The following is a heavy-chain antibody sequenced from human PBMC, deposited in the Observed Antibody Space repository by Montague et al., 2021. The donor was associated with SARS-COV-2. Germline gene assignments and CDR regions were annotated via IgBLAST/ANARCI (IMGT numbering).Heavy chain of an antibody. V-gene: IGHV2-5*02. D-gene: IGHD3-10*01. CDR3: AHRSVLWFGRDAFDV. CDR1: GFSLSTNLVG. J-gene: IGHJ3*01. Sequence: PALVKPTQTLTLTCTFSGFSLSTNLVGVAWIRQPPGKALEWLALISGDDDKRYSPSLMSRLTITGDTSRNQVVLTMTDMDPADTATYYCAHRSVLWFGRDAFDVWGQGTMVTVSS. CDR2: ISGDDDK.